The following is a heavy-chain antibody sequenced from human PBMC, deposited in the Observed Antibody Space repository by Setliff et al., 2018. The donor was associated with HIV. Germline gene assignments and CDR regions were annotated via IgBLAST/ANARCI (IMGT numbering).Heavy chain of an antibody. CDR3: ARRYHDASGFYNS. CDR1: GVSISGPIGITYY. CDR2: IHYSRGS. D-gene: IGHD1-1*01. J-gene: IGHJ4*02. Sequence: PSETLSLTCSVSGVSISGPIGITYYWDWLRQPPGKGLEWIGNIHYSRGSSYNASLKSRVTISLDTPKNHFSLKLSSVAAADTAVYYCARRYHDASGFYNSWGQGVLVTVSS. V-gene: IGHV4-39*02.